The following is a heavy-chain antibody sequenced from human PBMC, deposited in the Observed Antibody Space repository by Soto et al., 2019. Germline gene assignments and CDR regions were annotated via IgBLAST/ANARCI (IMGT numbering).Heavy chain of an antibody. CDR3: ARGSIFGVVIDYYYGMDV. J-gene: IGHJ6*02. CDR2: IYYSGST. Sequence: SETLSLTCTVSGGSISVYYWSWIRQPPGKGLEWIGYIYYSGSTYYNPSLKSRVTISVDTSKNQFSLKLSSVTAADTAVYYCARGSIFGVVIDYYYGMDVWGQGTTVTVSS. V-gene: IGHV4-59*06. CDR1: GGSISVYY. D-gene: IGHD3-3*01.